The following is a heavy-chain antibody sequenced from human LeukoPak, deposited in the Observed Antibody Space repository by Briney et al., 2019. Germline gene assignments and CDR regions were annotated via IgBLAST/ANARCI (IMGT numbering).Heavy chain of an antibody. CDR1: GYSISSGYY. D-gene: IGHD2-2*01. J-gene: IGHJ4*02. CDR3: TRDSSHYYFDY. CDR2: IYHSGST. Sequence: SETLSLTCTVSGYSISSGYYWGWIRPPPGKGLEWIGSIYHSGSTYYNPSLMSRVTISVDTSKNQFSLKLTSVTAADTAVYYCTRDSSHYYFDYWGQGTLVTVSS. V-gene: IGHV4-38-2*02.